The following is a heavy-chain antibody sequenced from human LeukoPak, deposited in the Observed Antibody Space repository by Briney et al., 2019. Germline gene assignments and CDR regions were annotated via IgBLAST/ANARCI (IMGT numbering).Heavy chain of an antibody. Sequence: GGSLRLSCAASGFTLSSYSMNWVRQAPGKGLEWVSSISSSSSYIYYADSVKGRFTISRDNAKNSLYLQMNSLRAEDTAVYYCARGDPDCSSTSCPSYYYGMDVWGQGTTVTVSS. CDR3: ARGDPDCSSTSCPSYYYGMDV. J-gene: IGHJ6*02. V-gene: IGHV3-21*01. CDR2: ISSSSSYI. D-gene: IGHD2-2*01. CDR1: GFTLSSYS.